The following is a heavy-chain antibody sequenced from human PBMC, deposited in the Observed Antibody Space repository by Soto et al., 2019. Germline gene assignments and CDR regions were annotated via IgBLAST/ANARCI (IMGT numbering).Heavy chain of an antibody. V-gene: IGHV1-2*04. Sequence: DASLKVYWKTSGYTFTESYMHWVRKDPGQGLAWMGWINPNSGGTNYAQKFQGWVTMTRDTSISTAYMELSRLTSDDTAVYYCATQRLGDASGGSPCDYWGQGTPVTVSA. CDR1: GYTFTESY. D-gene: IGHD2-15*01. CDR3: ATQRLGDASGGSPCDY. J-gene: IGHJ4*02. CDR2: INPNSGGT.